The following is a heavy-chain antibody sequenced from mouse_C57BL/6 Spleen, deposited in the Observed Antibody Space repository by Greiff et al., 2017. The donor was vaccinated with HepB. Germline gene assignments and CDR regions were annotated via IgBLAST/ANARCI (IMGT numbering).Heavy chain of an antibody. CDR1: GYSITSGYY. CDR3: ASSDGYSYAMDY. V-gene: IGHV3-6*01. D-gene: IGHD2-3*01. CDR2: ISYDGSN. J-gene: IGHJ4*01. Sequence: VQLKESGPGLVKPSQSLSLTCSVTGYSITSGYYWNWIRQFPGNKLEWMGYISYDGSNNYNPSLKNRISITRDTSKNQFFLKLNSVTTEDTATYYCASSDGYSYAMDYWGQGTSVTVSS.